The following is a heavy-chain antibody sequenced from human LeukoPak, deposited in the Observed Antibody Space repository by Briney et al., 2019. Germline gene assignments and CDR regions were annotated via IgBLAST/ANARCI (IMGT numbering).Heavy chain of an antibody. CDR1: GFTFSSCS. CDR3: ANDFWGVYYGSFDP. D-gene: IGHD3-3*01. Sequence: PGGSLRLSCAASGFTFSSCSMTWVRQAPGKGLEWVSYISSSSSTIYYADSVKGRFTISRDNAKNSLYLQMNSLRDEDTAVYYCANDFWGVYYGSFDPWGKGTLVTVSS. V-gene: IGHV3-48*02. J-gene: IGHJ5*02. CDR2: ISSSSSTI.